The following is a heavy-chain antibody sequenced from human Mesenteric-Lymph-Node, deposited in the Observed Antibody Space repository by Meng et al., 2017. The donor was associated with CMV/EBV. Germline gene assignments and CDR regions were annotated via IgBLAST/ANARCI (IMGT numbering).Heavy chain of an antibody. Sequence: SETLSLTCSVSGGSISSSNCYWAWIRQPPGKGLECIGNIYYSGSTYYNPSLKSRVSISVGTSKTQFSLKLSSVTAADTALYYCARDGGYSSSWYVLYWGQGTLVTVSS. D-gene: IGHD6-13*01. CDR1: GGSISSSNCY. CDR3: ARDGGYSSSWYVLY. J-gene: IGHJ4*02. V-gene: IGHV4-39*07. CDR2: IYYSGST.